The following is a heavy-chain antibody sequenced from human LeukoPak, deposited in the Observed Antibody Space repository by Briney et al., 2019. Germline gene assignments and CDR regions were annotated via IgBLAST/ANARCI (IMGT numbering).Heavy chain of an antibody. CDR2: ISTSGGST. J-gene: IGHJ3*02. CDR3: ARGPYFPRTYYDFWSGYQLVPDDAFDI. CDR1: GFTFSSCV. Sequence: GGSLRLSCAASGFTFSSCVMSWVRQAPGKGLEWVSVISTSGGSTYYAGSVKGRFTISRDNSKNTLYLQMNSLRAEDTAVYYCARGPYFPRTYYDFWSGYQLVPDDAFDIWGQGTMVTVSS. D-gene: IGHD3-3*01. V-gene: IGHV3-23*01.